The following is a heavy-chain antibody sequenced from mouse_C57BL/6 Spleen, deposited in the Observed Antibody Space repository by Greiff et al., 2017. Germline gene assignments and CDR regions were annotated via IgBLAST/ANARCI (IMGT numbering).Heavy chain of an antibody. CDR3: AVGLLHFDY. J-gene: IGHJ2*01. CDR1: GYTFTSYW. D-gene: IGHD2-10*01. Sequence: QVQLQQPGAELVQPGASVKLSCKASGYTFTSYWMHWVKQRHGRGLEWIGRIDPNSGGTKYNEKFKSKATLTVDKPSSTAFLQLGSLTSEDSAVEYCAVGLLHFDYWGQGTTLTVSS. CDR2: IDPNSGGT. V-gene: IGHV1-72*01.